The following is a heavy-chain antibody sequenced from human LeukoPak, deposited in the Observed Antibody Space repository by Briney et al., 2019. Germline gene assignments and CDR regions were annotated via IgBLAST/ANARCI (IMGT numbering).Heavy chain of an antibody. CDR3: VRLRKGRYFDYIFDL. D-gene: IGHD3-9*01. J-gene: IGHJ4*02. V-gene: IGHV4-39*01. CDR1: GDSFTNSLVS. Sequence: PSETLSLTCSVSGDSFTNSLVSWGCIRQPPGKGLEWVGNVYYSGSTASNPSLRSRVTMSVDTSKNQFALKMRSVTTADTAVYYCVRLRKGRYFDYIFDLWGQGTLVTVSS. CDR2: VYYSGST.